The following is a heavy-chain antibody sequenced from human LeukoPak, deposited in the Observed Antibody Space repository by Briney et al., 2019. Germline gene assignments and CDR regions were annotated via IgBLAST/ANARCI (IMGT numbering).Heavy chain of an antibody. J-gene: IGHJ4*02. CDR3: ARHEGRSYSSGWYGFFDY. CDR2: IYYSGST. Sequence: SETLSLTCTVSGGSISSYYWSWIRQPPGKGLEWIGSIYYSGSTNYNPSLKSRVTISVDTSKNHFSLKLSSVTAADTAVYYCARHEGRSYSSGWYGFFDYWGQGTLVTVSA. V-gene: IGHV4-59*08. D-gene: IGHD6-19*01. CDR1: GGSISSYY.